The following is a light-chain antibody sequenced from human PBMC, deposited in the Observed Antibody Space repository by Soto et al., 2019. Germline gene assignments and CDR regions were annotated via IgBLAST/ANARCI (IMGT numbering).Light chain of an antibody. CDR3: QKYNSAPLT. V-gene: IGKV1-27*01. J-gene: IGKJ4*01. CDR1: QGIGVY. Sequence: DIQMTQSPPSLSASFGDRVTITCRASQGIGVYLAWFQQKPGNAPKLLIYAASTLQSGVPSRFSGSGSGTDFTLTISGLQPEDVATYYCQKYNSAPLTFGGGTKVEIK. CDR2: AAS.